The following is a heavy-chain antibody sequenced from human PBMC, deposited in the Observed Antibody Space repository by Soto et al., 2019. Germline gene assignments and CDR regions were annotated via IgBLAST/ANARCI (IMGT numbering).Heavy chain of an antibody. V-gene: IGHV3-74*01. Sequence: EVQLVESGGDLVHPGESLRLSCAASGFNFGDHWMHWVRQPPGKGPVWVSRIKYDGSATHYADSVKGRFTISRDNAKNTLYLQMNGLRAEDTAIYYCSRIQYCAGDCYDRAFDIWGQGTRVTVSS. CDR1: GFNFGDHW. J-gene: IGHJ3*02. CDR3: SRIQYCAGDCYDRAFDI. D-gene: IGHD2-21*02. CDR2: IKYDGSAT.